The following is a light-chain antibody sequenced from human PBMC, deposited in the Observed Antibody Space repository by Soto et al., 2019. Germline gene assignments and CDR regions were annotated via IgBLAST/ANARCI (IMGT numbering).Light chain of an antibody. CDR1: QSVSSW. CDR2: DAS. V-gene: IGKV1-5*01. Sequence: DIQMTQSPSTLSASVGDRVTITCRASQSVSSWLAWYQQKPGKAPKLLISDASSLESGVPVRVSGSGSGTEFTLTISGLQPDDFATYYCLQDYNYPLTFGGGTKVDIK. CDR3: LQDYNYPLT. J-gene: IGKJ4*01.